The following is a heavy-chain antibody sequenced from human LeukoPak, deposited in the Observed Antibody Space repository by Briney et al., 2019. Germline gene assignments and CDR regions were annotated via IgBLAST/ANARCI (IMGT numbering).Heavy chain of an antibody. D-gene: IGHD5/OR15-5a*01. V-gene: IGHV4-59*12. CDR3: ARDSVDYYYYYYMDV. CDR1: GGSISSYY. J-gene: IGHJ6*03. CDR2: IYYSGST. Sequence: SETLSLXCTVSGGSISSYYWSWIRQPPGKGLEWIGYIYYSGSTNYNPSLKSRVTISVDTSKNQFSLKLSSVTAADTAVYYCARDSVDYYYYYYMDVWGKGTTVTVSS.